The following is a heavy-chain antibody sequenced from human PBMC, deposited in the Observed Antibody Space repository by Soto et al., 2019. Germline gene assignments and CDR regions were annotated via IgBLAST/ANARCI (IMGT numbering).Heavy chain of an antibody. D-gene: IGHD6-13*01. CDR3: AKVDQQWGIAAAGTGGFDY. CDR2: ISYDGSNK. J-gene: IGHJ4*02. CDR1: GFTFSSYG. V-gene: IGHV3-30*18. Sequence: QVQLVESGGGVVQPGRSLRLSCAASGFTFSSYGMHWVRQAPGKGLEWVAVISYDGSNKYYADSVKGRFTISRDNSKNTLYLQMNSLSAEDTAVYYCAKVDQQWGIAAAGTGGFDYWGQGTLVTVSS.